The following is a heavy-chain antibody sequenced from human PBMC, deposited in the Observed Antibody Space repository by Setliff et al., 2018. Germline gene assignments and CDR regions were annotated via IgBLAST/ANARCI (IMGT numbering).Heavy chain of an antibody. CDR2: IWDDGVKK. V-gene: IGHV3-33*08. D-gene: IGHD2-15*01. J-gene: IGHJ4*02. CDR3: ARTCSGSGCYAGLES. Sequence: GGSLRLSCAASGFTFSTYRMHWVRQAPGKGLEWVAVIWDDGVKKYHADSVKGRFTISRDNTKNTLYLQMNSLRPEDTAVYYCARTCSGSGCYAGLESWGQGTPVTVSS. CDR1: GFTFSTYR.